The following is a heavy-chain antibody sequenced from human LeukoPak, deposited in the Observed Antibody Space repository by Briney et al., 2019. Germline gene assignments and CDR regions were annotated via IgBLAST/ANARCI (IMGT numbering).Heavy chain of an antibody. Sequence: SETLSLTCAVYGGSFSGYYWSWIRQPPGKGLEWIGEINHSGSTNYNPSLKSRVTISVDTSKNQFSLKLSSVTAADTAVYYCARAGYSYGYDGMTSGAKGPRSPSP. J-gene: IGHJ6*02. V-gene: IGHV4-34*01. CDR2: INHSGST. D-gene: IGHD5-18*01. CDR3: ARAGYSYGYDGMTS. CDR1: GGSFSGYY.